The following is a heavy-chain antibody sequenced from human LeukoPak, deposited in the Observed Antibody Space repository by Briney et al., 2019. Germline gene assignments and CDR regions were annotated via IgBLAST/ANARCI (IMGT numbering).Heavy chain of an antibody. CDR1: GFTFVDYG. CDR3: ARDRLGPSFSVSHFDL. J-gene: IGHJ4*02. V-gene: IGHV3-20*04. D-gene: IGHD3-3*02. CDR2: INYNGAIT. Sequence: GGSLRLSCATSGFTFVDYGLSWVRRAPGKGLEWLCAINYNGAITDYADSVKGRFTISRDNAKNTLYLRMDSLRAEDTALYYCARDRLGPSFSVSHFDLWGQGTLVTVSS.